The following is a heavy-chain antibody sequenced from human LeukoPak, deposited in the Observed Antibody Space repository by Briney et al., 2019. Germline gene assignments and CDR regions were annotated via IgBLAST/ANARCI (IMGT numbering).Heavy chain of an antibody. V-gene: IGHV1-69*13. D-gene: IGHD6-13*01. CDR1: GGTFSSYA. CDR3: TSTYTNTWYFDY. CDR2: VIPIFGTA. Sequence: ASVKVSCKASGGTFSSYAISWVRQAPGQGLEWMGGVIPIFGTANYAPKFQGRVTITADESTSTAYMELSSLESDDTAVYYCTSTYTNTWYFDYWGQGTLVTISS. J-gene: IGHJ4*02.